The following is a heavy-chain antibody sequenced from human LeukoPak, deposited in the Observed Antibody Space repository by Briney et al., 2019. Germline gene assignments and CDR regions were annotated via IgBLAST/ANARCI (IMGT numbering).Heavy chain of an antibody. CDR1: GFTFSSYG. Sequence: PGRSLRLSCAASGFTFSSYGMHWVRQAPGKGLEWVAFIRFSGSPRYYGDSVKGRFTISRDNPKNMVYLEMNSLRAEDTALYYCARAFGLFSNNGEWFDPWGQGTLVTVSS. CDR3: ARAFGLFSNNGEWFDP. D-gene: IGHD4-11*01. J-gene: IGHJ5*02. CDR2: IRFSGSPR. V-gene: IGHV3-33*01.